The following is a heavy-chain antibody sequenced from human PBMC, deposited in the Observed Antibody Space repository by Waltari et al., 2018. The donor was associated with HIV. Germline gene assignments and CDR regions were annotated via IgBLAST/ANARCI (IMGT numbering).Heavy chain of an antibody. V-gene: IGHV3-21*01. CDR3: ARDFIGSNWFDP. J-gene: IGHJ5*02. Sequence: EMQLVESGGGLVKPGGSLRLSCAASGFTFSSYTMNWVRQAPGKGLQWVSSSSRSSGYIYYADSVKGRFTISRDNAKNSLYLQMNSLRAEDTAVYYCARDFIGSNWFDPWGQGTLVTVSS. D-gene: IGHD2-15*01. CDR2: SSRSSGYI. CDR1: GFTFSSYT.